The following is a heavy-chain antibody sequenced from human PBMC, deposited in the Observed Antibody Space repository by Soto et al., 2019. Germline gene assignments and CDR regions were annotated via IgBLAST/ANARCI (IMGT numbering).Heavy chain of an antibody. J-gene: IGHJ6*02. CDR2: IVVGSGNT. D-gene: IGHD6-6*01. Sequence: SVKVSCKASGFTFSSSAVQWVRQARGQRLEWIGWIVVGSGNTNYAQKFQERVTITRDMSTSTAYMELSSLRSEDTAVHYCAALSIAARYYYYGMDVWGQGTTVTVSS. CDR1: GFTFSSSA. V-gene: IGHV1-58*01. CDR3: AALSIAARYYYYGMDV.